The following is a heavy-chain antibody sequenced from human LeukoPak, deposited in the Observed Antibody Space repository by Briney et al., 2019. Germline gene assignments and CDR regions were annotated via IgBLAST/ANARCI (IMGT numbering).Heavy chain of an antibody. CDR1: GFTFSSYE. V-gene: IGHV3-48*03. Sequence: GGSLRLSCAASGFTFSSYEMNWVRQAPGKGLEWVSYISSSGSTIYYADSVKGRFTISRDNAKNSPYLQMNSLRAEDTAVYYCARDYGSSWYEQSWFDPWGQGTLVTVSS. CDR2: ISSSGSTI. CDR3: ARDYGSSWYEQSWFDP. J-gene: IGHJ5*02. D-gene: IGHD6-13*01.